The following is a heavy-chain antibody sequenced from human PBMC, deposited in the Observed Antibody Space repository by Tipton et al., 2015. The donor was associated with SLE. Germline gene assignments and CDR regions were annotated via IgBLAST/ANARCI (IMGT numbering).Heavy chain of an antibody. J-gene: IGHJ2*01. Sequence: SLRLSCAASGFTFSSYWMSWVRQAPGKGLEWVSAISGSGGSTYYADSVKGRFTISRDNSKNTLYLQMNSLRAEDTAVYYCAKAPITIFGVVIMAWYFDLWGRGTLVTVSS. CDR1: GFTFSSYW. V-gene: IGHV3-23*01. D-gene: IGHD3-3*01. CDR3: AKAPITIFGVVIMAWYFDL. CDR2: ISGSGGST.